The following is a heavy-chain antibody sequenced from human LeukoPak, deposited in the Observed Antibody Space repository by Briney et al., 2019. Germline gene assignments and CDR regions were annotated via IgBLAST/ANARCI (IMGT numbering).Heavy chain of an antibody. CDR1: GFTFSSYG. V-gene: IGHV3-30*02. CDR2: IRYDGSNK. CDR3: AKDHTAMTYGDY. Sequence: GGSLRLSCAASGFTFSSYGMHWVRQAPGKGLEWVAFIRYDGSNKYYADSVKGRFTISRDNSKNTLYLQMNSLRAEDTAVYYCAKDHTAMTYGDYWGQGTLVTVSS. D-gene: IGHD5-18*01. J-gene: IGHJ4*02.